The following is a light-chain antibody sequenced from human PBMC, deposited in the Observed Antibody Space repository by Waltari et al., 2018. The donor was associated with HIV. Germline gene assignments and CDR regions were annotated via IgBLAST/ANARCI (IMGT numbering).Light chain of an antibody. V-gene: IGLV1-44*01. Sequence: QSVLTQPPSASGTPGQRVSISCSGSSSNIGSNIVNWYQQLPGTAPKLLIYSNIRRPSGLPSRCSGSKAATSAAMAIGGRQSEDEADYYCAAWDDSLTAWVCGGGTKLTVL. CDR1: SSNIGSNI. CDR2: SNI. CDR3: AAWDDSLTAWV. J-gene: IGLJ3*02.